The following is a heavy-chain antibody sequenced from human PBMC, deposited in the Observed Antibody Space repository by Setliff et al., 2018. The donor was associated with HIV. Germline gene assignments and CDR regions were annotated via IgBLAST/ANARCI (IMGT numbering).Heavy chain of an antibody. CDR3: ATRPPGVHGFSI. CDR1: GYIFNILG. V-gene: IGHV1-69*06. Sequence: ASVKVSCKASGYIFNILGFTWVRQAPGQGLEWVGGIIPVVDAPIYAQRFQGRVVITADKSTGTAYMQLSSLKFEDTAVYYCATRPPGVHGFSIWGQGTMVTVSS. J-gene: IGHJ3*02. CDR2: IIPVVDAP. D-gene: IGHD3-10*01.